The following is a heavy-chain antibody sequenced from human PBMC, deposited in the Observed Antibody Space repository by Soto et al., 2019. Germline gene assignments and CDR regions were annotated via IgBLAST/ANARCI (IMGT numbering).Heavy chain of an antibody. CDR1: RGTIRSRSYY. V-gene: IGHV4-61*01. J-gene: IGHJ3*02. CDR2: ILNIGIT. CDR3: PSAYLDLYFSTGLFLGAFDI. Sequence: ESLHTTSRVSRGTIRSRSYYWTWIRRPPVKALEWLGYILNIGITNYNLSLESRVTMSLDTSKNQFSLKLSSMTAAATAVYYCPSAYLDLYFSTGLFLGAFDIRGRATILTV. D-gene: IGHD2-8*02.